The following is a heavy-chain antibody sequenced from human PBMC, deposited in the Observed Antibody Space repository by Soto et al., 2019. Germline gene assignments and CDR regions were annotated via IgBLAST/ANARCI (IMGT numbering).Heavy chain of an antibody. CDR1: GFTFSSYA. V-gene: IGHV3-23*01. CDR2: ISGSGGYT. Sequence: EVQLLESGGGLVQPGGSLRLSCAASGFTFSSYAVSWVRQAPGKGLEWVSVISGSGGYTYYADSVKGRFTISRDNSKNTLYLQMNSLRAEDTAVYYCAKWTVVVVAATRGGYFDYWGQGTLVTVSS. D-gene: IGHD2-15*01. CDR3: AKWTVVVVAATRGGYFDY. J-gene: IGHJ4*02.